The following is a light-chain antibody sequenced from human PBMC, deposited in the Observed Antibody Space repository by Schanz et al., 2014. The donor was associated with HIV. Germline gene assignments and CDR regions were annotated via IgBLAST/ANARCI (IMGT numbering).Light chain of an antibody. V-gene: IGLV2-11*01. J-gene: IGLJ1*01. Sequence: QSALTQPRSVSGSPGQSVTISCTGTSSDVGGYNYVSWYQQHPGKAPKLMIYDVSKRPSGVPDRFSGSRSGTSASLAITGLQAEDEADYYCSSYTSSSTLFGTGTKLTVL. CDR1: SSDVGGYNY. CDR3: SSYTSSSTL. CDR2: DVS.